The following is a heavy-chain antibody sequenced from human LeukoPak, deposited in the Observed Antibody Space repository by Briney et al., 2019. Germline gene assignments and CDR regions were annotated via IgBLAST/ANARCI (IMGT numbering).Heavy chain of an antibody. CDR1: GGSISGSSYY. V-gene: IGHV4-39*01. D-gene: IGHD1-26*01. CDR3: ARFKGGTGFDY. CDR2: ISSSGKA. Sequence: SETLSLTCTVSGGSISGSSYYWAWIRQPPGQGFEWIATISSSGKAYYYPSLMSRVTISVDTSKNQFSLDVTSVTAADTGLFYCARFKGGTGFDYWGRGILVIVS. J-gene: IGHJ4*02.